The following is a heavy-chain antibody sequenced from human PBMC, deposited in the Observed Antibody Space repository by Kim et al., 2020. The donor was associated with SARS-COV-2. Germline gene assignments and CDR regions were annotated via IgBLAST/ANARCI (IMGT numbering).Heavy chain of an antibody. J-gene: IGHJ4*02. CDR3: TTDYPSSSWILRDY. V-gene: IGHV3-15*01. Sequence: AAPVKGRFTISRDDSKNTLYLQMNSLKTEDTAVYYCTTDYPSSSWILRDYWGQGTLVTVSS. D-gene: IGHD6-13*01.